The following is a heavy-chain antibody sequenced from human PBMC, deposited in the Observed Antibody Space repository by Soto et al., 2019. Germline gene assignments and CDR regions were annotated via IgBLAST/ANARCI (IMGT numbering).Heavy chain of an antibody. D-gene: IGHD6-13*01. CDR2: MYYSEAT. J-gene: IGHJ5*02. CDR3: ARANSSTWYKLEYKWFDP. V-gene: IGHV4-59*01. CDR1: GASINDFY. Sequence: SETLYLTCTVSGASINDFYWSWIRQTPGKGLEWVGFMYYSEATKYNPSLKGRVNMSLDTSKNQVSLHLKSVTAADTAVYYCARANSSTWYKLEYKWFDPWGQGTQVTVSS.